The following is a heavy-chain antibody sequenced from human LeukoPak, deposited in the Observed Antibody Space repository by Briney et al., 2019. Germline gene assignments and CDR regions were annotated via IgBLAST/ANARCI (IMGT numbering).Heavy chain of an antibody. CDR3: AKLSSARGYSY. V-gene: IGHV3-21*04. D-gene: IGHD5-18*01. J-gene: IGHJ4*02. CDR1: GFTFSSCS. CDR2: ISSSSSYI. Sequence: GESLRLSCAASGFTFSSCSMNWVRQAPGKGLEWVSSISSSSSYIYYADSVKGRFTISRDNSKNTLYLQMNSLRAEDTAVYYCAKLSSARGYSYWGQGTLVTVSS.